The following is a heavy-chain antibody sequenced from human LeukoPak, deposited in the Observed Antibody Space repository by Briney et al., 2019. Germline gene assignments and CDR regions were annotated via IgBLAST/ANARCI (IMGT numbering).Heavy chain of an antibody. CDR1: GFTFSSYW. J-gene: IGHJ4*02. Sequence: GGSLRLSCAASGFTFSSYWMSWVRQAPGKGLEWVANIKQDGSEKYYVDSVKGRFTISRDNAKNSLYLQMNSLRAEDTAVYYCARVRYSGYVHYFDYWGQGTLVTVSS. D-gene: IGHD5-12*01. CDR3: ARVRYSGYVHYFDY. CDR2: IKQDGSEK. V-gene: IGHV3-7*01.